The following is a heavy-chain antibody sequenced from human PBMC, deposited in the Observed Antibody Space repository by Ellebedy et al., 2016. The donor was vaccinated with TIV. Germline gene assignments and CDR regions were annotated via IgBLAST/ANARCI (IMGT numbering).Heavy chain of an antibody. CDR2: ISYDGSNK. J-gene: IGHJ6*02. CDR1: GFTFSSYA. CDR3: ARVQWELLEAPYGLDV. Sequence: GGSLRLSCAASGFTFSSYAMQWVRQAPGKGLEWVAVISYDGSNKYYADSVKGRFTISRDNAKNSLYLQMSSLRVEDTAVYYCARVQWELLEAPYGLDVWGQGTTVTVSS. V-gene: IGHV3-30*07. D-gene: IGHD3-10*01.